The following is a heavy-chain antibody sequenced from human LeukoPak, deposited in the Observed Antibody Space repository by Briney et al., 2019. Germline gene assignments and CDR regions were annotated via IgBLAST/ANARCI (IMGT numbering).Heavy chain of an antibody. CDR2: ISYDGSNK. J-gene: IGHJ3*02. CDR3: AKDRGRGYSGYDPIDAFDI. CDR1: GFTFSSYG. D-gene: IGHD5-12*01. V-gene: IGHV3-30*18. Sequence: GGSLRLSCAASGFTFSSYGMHWVRQAPGKGLEWVAVISYDGSNKYYADSVKGRFTISRDNSKNTLYLQMNSLRAEDTAVYYCAKDRGRGYSGYDPIDAFDIWGQGTMVTVSS.